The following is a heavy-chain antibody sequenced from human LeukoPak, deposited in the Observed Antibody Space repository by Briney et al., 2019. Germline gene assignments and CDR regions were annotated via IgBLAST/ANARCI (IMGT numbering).Heavy chain of an antibody. CDR3: ARADYGDYPTQYYFDY. CDR2: ISAYNGIT. Sequence: ASVKVSCKASGYTFTSYGISWVRQAPGQGLEWMGWISAYNGITNYAQKLQGRVTMTTDTSTSTAYMELRSLRSDDTAVYYCARADYGDYPTQYYFDYWGQGTLVTVSS. V-gene: IGHV1-18*01. CDR1: GYTFTSYG. J-gene: IGHJ4*02. D-gene: IGHD4-17*01.